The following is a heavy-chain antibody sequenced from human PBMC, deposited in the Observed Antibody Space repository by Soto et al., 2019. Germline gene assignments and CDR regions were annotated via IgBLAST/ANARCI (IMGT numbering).Heavy chain of an antibody. Sequence: QVQLVQSGAEVKKPGASVKVSCKASGYTFTSYAMHWVRQAPGQRLEWMGWINAGNGNRKYSQKFQGRVTITRDTSASIAYMELSSLRSEDTAVYYCVRDTAPSDVWGQGTTVTVSS. CDR3: VRDTAPSDV. D-gene: IGHD4-17*01. CDR2: INAGNGNR. CDR1: GYTFTSYA. V-gene: IGHV1-3*01. J-gene: IGHJ6*02.